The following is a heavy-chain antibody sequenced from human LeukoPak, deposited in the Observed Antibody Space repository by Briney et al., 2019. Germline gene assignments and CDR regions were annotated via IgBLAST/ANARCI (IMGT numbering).Heavy chain of an antibody. V-gene: IGHV3-30-3*01. CDR3: ARDQPAAVFPLGAYAFDI. CDR1: GFTFSSYA. J-gene: IGHJ3*02. CDR2: ISYDGSNK. D-gene: IGHD2-2*01. Sequence: GGSLRLSCAASGFTFSSYAMHWVRQAPGKGLEWVAVISYDGSNKYYADSVKGRFTISRDNSKNTLYLQMNSLRAEDTAVYYCARDQPAAVFPLGAYAFDIWGQGTMVTVSS.